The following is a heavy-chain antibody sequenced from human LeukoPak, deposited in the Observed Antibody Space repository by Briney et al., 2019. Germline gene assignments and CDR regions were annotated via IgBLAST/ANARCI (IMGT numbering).Heavy chain of an antibody. CDR3: AREEYSSSWYATDY. V-gene: IGHV1-2*02. J-gene: IGHJ4*02. CDR2: INPNSGGT. Sequence: ASVKVSCKASGYTFTGYYMHWVRQAPGQGLEWMGWINPNSGGTNYAQKFQGRVTMTRDTSISTAYMELSRLRSDDTAVYYCAREEYSSSWYATDYWGQGTLVTVSS. D-gene: IGHD6-13*01. CDR1: GYTFTGYY.